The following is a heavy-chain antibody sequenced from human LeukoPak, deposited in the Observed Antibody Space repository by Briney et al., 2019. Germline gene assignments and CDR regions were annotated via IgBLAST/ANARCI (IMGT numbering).Heavy chain of an antibody. V-gene: IGHV4-4*09. CDR1: GGSINNYW. CDR2: IYRGETT. J-gene: IGHJ4*02. Sequence: SETLSLTCSVSGGSINNYWWSWIRQPPGKGLEWIGYIYRGETTNYNPSLKSRVTLSVDTSKNQISLKLSSVTAADTAVYYCARAYSLGELSPFNFDYWGQGTLVTVSS. D-gene: IGHD3-16*02. CDR3: ARAYSLGELSPFNFDY.